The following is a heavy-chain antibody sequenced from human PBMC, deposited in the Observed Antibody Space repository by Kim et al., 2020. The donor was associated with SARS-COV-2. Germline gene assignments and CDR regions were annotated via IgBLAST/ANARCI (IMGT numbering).Heavy chain of an antibody. J-gene: IGHJ6*02. CDR3: ARVLYYDILTGYLLYGMDV. Sequence: ASVKVSCKASGYTFTGYYMHWVRQAPGQGLEWMGWINPNSGGTNYAQKFQGRVTMTRDTSISTAYMELSRLRSDDTAVYYCARVLYYDILTGYLLYGMDVCGQGTTVTVSS. CDR1: GYTFTGYY. D-gene: IGHD3-9*01. V-gene: IGHV1-2*02. CDR2: INPNSGGT.